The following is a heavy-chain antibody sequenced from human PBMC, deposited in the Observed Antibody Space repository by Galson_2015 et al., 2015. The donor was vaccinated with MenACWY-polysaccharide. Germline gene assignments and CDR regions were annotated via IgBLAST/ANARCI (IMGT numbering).Heavy chain of an antibody. D-gene: IGHD3-16*01. V-gene: IGHV1-8*02. CDR1: GYTFTTYD. J-gene: IGHJ4*02. CDR3: ARGRGTYDCYDYAIGGY. Sequence: SVKVSCKASGYTFTTYDITWVRQATGQGLEWMGWMNPQSGDTGYAQKFQGRVTMTRDTSINTAYMELSSLRSEDTAVYYCARGRGTYDCYDYAIGGYWGQGSLVTVSS. CDR2: MNPQSGDT.